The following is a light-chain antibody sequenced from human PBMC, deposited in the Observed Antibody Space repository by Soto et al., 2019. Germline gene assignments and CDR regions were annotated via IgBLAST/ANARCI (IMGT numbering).Light chain of an antibody. CDR1: HPININ. J-gene: IGKJ4*01. CDR3: QHYQRYPPS. Sequence: DIQMTQSPSSLSASVGDRVTITCRASHPININLVWFQQKPGKAPKSLIYAATNLQSGVPSRFNGSEGVTDFSLTISSLQSEDVATYYCQHYQRYPPSFGGGTKLEIK. CDR2: AAT. V-gene: IGKV1-16*01.